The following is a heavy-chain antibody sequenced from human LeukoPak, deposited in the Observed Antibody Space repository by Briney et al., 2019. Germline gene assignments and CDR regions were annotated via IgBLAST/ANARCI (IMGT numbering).Heavy chain of an antibody. J-gene: IGHJ4*02. CDR2: IYYRGNT. V-gene: IGHV4-38-2*01. Sequence: SETLSLTCAVSDYSVGSAYYWGWIRQPPGKGLEWIGNIYYRGNTYYNPSLKGRVTISIDTSNNQFFLKLTSVTAADTPVYYCAKSFNWNTEYYFDYWGQGILVTVSS. CDR3: AKSFNWNTEYYFDY. D-gene: IGHD1-1*01. CDR1: DYSVGSAYY.